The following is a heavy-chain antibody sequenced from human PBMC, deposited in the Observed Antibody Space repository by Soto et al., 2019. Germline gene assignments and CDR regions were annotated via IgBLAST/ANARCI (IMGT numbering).Heavy chain of an antibody. V-gene: IGHV3-23*01. D-gene: IGHD6-19*01. Sequence: VGSLRLSCAASVFTFSSHAMSWVRQAPGKGLEWVSTISSGGDNTYSADSVKCRFTISRDNSKNTLYLQMNSLRAEDTAVYYCAKDFDSYSSGRYGMDVWGQGTTVTVSS. J-gene: IGHJ6*02. CDR2: ISSGGDNT. CDR1: VFTFSSHA. CDR3: AKDFDSYSSGRYGMDV.